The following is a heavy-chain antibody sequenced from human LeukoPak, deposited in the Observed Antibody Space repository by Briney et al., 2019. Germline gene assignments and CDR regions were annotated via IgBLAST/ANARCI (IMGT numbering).Heavy chain of an antibody. CDR1: GFRFSSYA. J-gene: IGHJ4*02. V-gene: IGHV3-23*01. CDR3: AKRLLHYFDS. CDR2: ISGSGVST. D-gene: IGHD2-15*01. Sequence: GGSLRLSCAASGFRFSSYAMSWVRQAPGKGLEWVSAISGSGVSTYYADYVKGRFTISRDNSKNTLYLQMNGLRAEDTAVYYCAKRLLHYFDSWGQGTLVTVSS.